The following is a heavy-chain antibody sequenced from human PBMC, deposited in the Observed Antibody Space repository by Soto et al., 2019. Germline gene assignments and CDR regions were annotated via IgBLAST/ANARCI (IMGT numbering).Heavy chain of an antibody. CDR3: AIDLHCNDGGPAIDY. D-gene: IGHD1-1*01. J-gene: IGHJ4*02. CDR2: INAGNGNT. V-gene: IGHV1-3*01. Sequence: ASVKVSCKASGYTFTSYAMHWVRQVPGQRLEWMGWINAGNGNTKYSQKFQGRVTITRDTSASTAYMELSSLRSEDTAVYYCAIDLHCNDGGPAIDYWGQGTLVTVSS. CDR1: GYTFTSYA.